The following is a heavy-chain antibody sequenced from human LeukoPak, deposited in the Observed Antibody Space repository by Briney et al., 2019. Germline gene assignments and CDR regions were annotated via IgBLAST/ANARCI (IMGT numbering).Heavy chain of an antibody. J-gene: IGHJ4*02. CDR2: IYPGDSDT. Sequence: GESLKISCEGSGYSFTTYWIGWVRQMPDKGLEWMGIIYPGDSDTRYSPSFQGQVTISAAKSISTVYLQWSSLKASDTAMYYCARLAPYCGVDCYIDYWGQGTLVTVSS. CDR3: ARLAPYCGVDCYIDY. V-gene: IGHV5-51*01. CDR1: GYSFTTYW. D-gene: IGHD2-21*02.